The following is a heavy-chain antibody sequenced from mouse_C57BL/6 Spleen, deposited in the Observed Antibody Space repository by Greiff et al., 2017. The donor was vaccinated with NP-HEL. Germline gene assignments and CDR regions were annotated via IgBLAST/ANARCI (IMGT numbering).Heavy chain of an antibody. CDR3: ARRYYGTGDAMDY. CDR2: INPGSGGT. Sequence: QVQLQQSGAELVRPGTSVKVSCKASGYAFTNYLIEWVKQRPGQGLEWIGVINPGSGGTNYNEKFKGKATLTADKSSSTAYMQLSSLTSEDSAVYFCARRYYGTGDAMDYWGQGTSVTVSS. J-gene: IGHJ4*01. CDR1: GYAFTNYL. V-gene: IGHV1-54*01. D-gene: IGHD1-1*01.